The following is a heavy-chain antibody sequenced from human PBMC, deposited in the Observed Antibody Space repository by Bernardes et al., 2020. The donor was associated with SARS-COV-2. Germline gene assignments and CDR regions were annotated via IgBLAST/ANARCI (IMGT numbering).Heavy chain of an antibody. V-gene: IGHV3-49*04. CDR2: IRSKAYGGTT. Sequence: GGSLRLSCTASGFTFGDYAMSWVRQAPGKGLECVGFIRSKAYGGTTEYAASVRGRFTISRDDSKSIAYLQMDSLKTEDTAVYYCTRRFYYAYDYWGQGTLVTVSS. D-gene: IGHD1-26*01. CDR3: TRRFYYAYDY. J-gene: IGHJ4*02. CDR1: GFTFGDYA.